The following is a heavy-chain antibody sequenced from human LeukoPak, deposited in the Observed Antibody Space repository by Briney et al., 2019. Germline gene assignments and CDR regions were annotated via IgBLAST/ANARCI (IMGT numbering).Heavy chain of an antibody. CDR2: ISYDGSNK. CDR3: AKAGEYSSSSWYTRVYYYMDV. V-gene: IGHV3-30*18. J-gene: IGHJ6*03. D-gene: IGHD6-6*01. CDR1: GLTFSSYG. Sequence: GGSLRLSCAASGLTFSSYGMHWVRQAPGKGLEWVAVISYDGSNKYYADSVKGRFTISRDNSKNTLYLQMNSLRAEDTAVYYCAKAGEYSSSSWYTRVYYYMDVWGKGTTVTVSS.